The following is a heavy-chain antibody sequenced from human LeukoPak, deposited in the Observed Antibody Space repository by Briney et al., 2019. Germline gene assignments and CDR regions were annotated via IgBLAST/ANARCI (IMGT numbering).Heavy chain of an antibody. J-gene: IGHJ4*02. CDR3: AKVSAWAMVGATYFDY. D-gene: IGHD1-26*01. CDR2: ISSNGGST. V-gene: IGHV3-64*04. Sequence: GGSLRLSCSASGFTFSSYAMHWVRQAPGKGLEYVSAISSNGGSTYYADSVKGRFTISRDNSKNTVYLQMNSLRAEDTAVYYCAKVSAWAMVGATYFDYWGQGTLVTVSS. CDR1: GFTFSSYA.